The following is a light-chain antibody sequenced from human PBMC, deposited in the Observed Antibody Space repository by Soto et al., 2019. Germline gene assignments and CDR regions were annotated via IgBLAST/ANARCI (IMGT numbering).Light chain of an antibody. CDR3: LQYGSSQNYT. V-gene: IGKV3-20*01. J-gene: IGKJ2*01. CDR1: QSVRSTY. CDR2: GAS. Sequence: EIVLTQSPGTLSLSPGERVTLSCRASQSVRSTYIAWYQQKLGQPPRLLIYGASSRATGIPDRFSGSGSGTDFTLTISRLEPEDFAVYYCLQYGSSQNYTFGQGTKLEIK.